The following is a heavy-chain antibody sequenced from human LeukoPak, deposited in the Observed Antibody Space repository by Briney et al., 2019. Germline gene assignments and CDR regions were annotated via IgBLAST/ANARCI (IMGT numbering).Heavy chain of an antibody. J-gene: IGHJ3*02. CDR2: ISSSSSYI. CDR1: GFTFSSYS. CDR3: ARESSGYCSSTSCKRKAFDI. Sequence: PGGSLRLSCAASGFTFSSYSMNWVRQAPGKGLEWVSSISSSSSYIYYADSVKGRFTISRDNAKNSLCLQMNSLRAEDTAVYYCARESSGYCSSTSCKRKAFDIWGQGTMVTVSS. D-gene: IGHD2-2*01. V-gene: IGHV3-21*01.